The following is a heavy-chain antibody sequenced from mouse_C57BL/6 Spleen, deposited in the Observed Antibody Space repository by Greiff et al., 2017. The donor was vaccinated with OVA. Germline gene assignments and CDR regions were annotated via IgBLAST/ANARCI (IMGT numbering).Heavy chain of an antibody. V-gene: IGHV1-72*01. CDR1: GYTFTSYW. Sequence: QVQLQQPGAELVKPGASVKLSCKASGYTFTSYWMHWVKQRPGRGLEWIGRIDPNSGGTKYNEKFQSKATLTVDKPSSASYMQISSLTSEDSAVYYCARGDDYYGSSPYYAMDYWGQGTSVTDSA. J-gene: IGHJ4*01. D-gene: IGHD1-1*01. CDR2: IDPNSGGT. CDR3: ARGDDYYGSSPYYAMDY.